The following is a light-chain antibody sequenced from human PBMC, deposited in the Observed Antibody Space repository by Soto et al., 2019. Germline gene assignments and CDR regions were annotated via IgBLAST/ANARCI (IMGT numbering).Light chain of an antibody. CDR3: QQVHSWPLT. J-gene: IGKJ4*01. V-gene: IGKV1-9*01. CDR1: QDINSH. Sequence: IQLTQSPSSLSASVGDRVTITCRASQDINSHLAWYQQKPGKAPKVLIYVASTIQSGVPSRFSGSGSGTYFTLTISRLQPDDFASYYWQQVHSWPLTFGGGTKVEIK. CDR2: VAS.